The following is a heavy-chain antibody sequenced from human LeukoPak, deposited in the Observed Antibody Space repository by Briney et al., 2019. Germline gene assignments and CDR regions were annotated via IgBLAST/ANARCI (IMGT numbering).Heavy chain of an antibody. CDR3: ARDRSDILTGFDY. D-gene: IGHD3-9*01. V-gene: IGHV3-7*01. Sequence: PGGSLRLSCAASGFTFSSYWMSWVRQAPGKGLEWVANIKQDGSEKYYVDSVKGRFTISRDHAKNSLYLQMNSLRAEDTAVYYCARDRSDILTGFDYWGQGTLVTVSS. J-gene: IGHJ4*02. CDR1: GFTFSSYW. CDR2: IKQDGSEK.